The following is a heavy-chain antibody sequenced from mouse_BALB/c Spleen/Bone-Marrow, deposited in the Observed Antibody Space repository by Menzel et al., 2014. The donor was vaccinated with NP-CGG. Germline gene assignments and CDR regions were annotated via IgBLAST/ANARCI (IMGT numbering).Heavy chain of an antibody. J-gene: IGHJ3*01. CDR1: GYTFTSSW. D-gene: IGHD4-1*01. CDR2: IHPNSGNT. CDR3: ARYWSGFAY. V-gene: IGHV1S130*01. Sequence: VQLQQSGSVLVRPGASVKLSCKAYGYTFTSSWMHWAKQRPGQGLEWIGEIHPNSGNTNYNEKFKGKATLTVDTSSSTAYVDLSSLTSEDSAVYYCARYWSGFAYWGQGTLVTVSA.